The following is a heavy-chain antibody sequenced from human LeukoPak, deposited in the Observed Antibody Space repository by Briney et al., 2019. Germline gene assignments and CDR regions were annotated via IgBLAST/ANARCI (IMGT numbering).Heavy chain of an antibody. Sequence: GGSLRLSCAASGFSFSKYAMQWVRQPPGKGLEWLSIISYDGDSKYYGDSVKGRFTISRDNSNSTLYLQMNSLTTEDTAVYYCLRMRLAAAGNVYWGQGTLVTVSS. CDR3: LRMRLAAAGNVY. J-gene: IGHJ4*02. CDR2: ISYDGDSK. CDR1: GFSFSKYA. D-gene: IGHD6-13*01. V-gene: IGHV3-30*14.